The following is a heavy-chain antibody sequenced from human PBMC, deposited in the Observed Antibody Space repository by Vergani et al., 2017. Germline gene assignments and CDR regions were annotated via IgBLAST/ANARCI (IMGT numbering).Heavy chain of an antibody. J-gene: IGHJ4*02. CDR1: GFTLSNYD. V-gene: IGHV3-30*02. D-gene: IGHD3-16*01. Sequence: QVQLVESGGGVVQRGGSLRLSCATSGFTLSNYDMQWIRQGPGKGLEFVAFIQFDGSNQYYADSVKGRFTLSRDFSKNTLYLQMNRLRTDDTATYNCAKHFRGWGIDYWGQGTQVIVSS. CDR3: AKHFRGWGIDY. CDR2: IQFDGSNQ.